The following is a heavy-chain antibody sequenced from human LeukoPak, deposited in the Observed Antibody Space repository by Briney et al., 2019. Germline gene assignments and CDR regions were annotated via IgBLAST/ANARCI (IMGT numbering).Heavy chain of an antibody. CDR2: ISGSGGST. D-gene: IGHD2-8*02. V-gene: IGHV3-23*01. CDR3: AKDAGGSNVYYFDY. CDR1: GFTFSSYA. J-gene: IGHJ4*02. Sequence: GGSLRLSCAASGFTFSSYAMTWVRQAPGKGLEWVSGISGSGGSTYYADSVKGRFTISRDNSKNTLYLQMNSLRAEDTAVYYCAKDAGGSNVYYFDYWGQGTLVTVSS.